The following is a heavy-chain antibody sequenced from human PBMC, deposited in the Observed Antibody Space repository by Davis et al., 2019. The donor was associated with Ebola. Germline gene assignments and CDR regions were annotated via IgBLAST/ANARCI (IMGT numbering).Heavy chain of an antibody. CDR1: GFTFSSYA. V-gene: IGHV3-23*01. CDR2: ISGSGGST. CDR3: AKSPKAAYYYGMDV. Sequence: PGGSLRLSCAASGFTFSSYAMSWVRQAPGKGLEWVSAISGSGGSTYYADSVKGRFTISRDNSKNTLYLQMNSLRAEDTAVYYCAKSPKAAYYYGMDVWGQGTTVTVSS. D-gene: IGHD6-13*01. J-gene: IGHJ6*02.